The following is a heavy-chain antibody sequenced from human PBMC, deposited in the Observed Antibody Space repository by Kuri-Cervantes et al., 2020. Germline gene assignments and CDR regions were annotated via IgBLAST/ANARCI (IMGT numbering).Heavy chain of an antibody. CDR1: GFTFSDYY. D-gene: IGHD2-21*02. CDR3: ARVAAGFGVVTAFFDY. Sequence: GESLKISCAASGFTFSDYYMSWIRQAPGKGLEWVSYISSSGSTIYYADSVKGRFTISRDNAKNSLYPQMNSLRAEDTAVYYCARVAAGFGVVTAFFDYWGQGTLVTVAS. V-gene: IGHV3-11*01. J-gene: IGHJ4*02. CDR2: ISSSGSTI.